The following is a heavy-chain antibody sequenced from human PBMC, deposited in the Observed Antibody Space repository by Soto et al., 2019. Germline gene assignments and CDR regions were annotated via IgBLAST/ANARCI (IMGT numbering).Heavy chain of an antibody. CDR1: GFTFSNYA. CDR2: VSGSGGST. CDR3: AKEGTPWQWLGPVDY. Sequence: EHLLESGGGLVQPGGSLRLSCAASGFTFSNYAMSWVRQAPGKGLEWVSGVSGSGGSTFYADSVKGRFTISRDNSKNTLYLQMNRLRAEDTALYYCAKEGTPWQWLGPVDYWGQGTLVTVSS. V-gene: IGHV3-23*01. J-gene: IGHJ4*02. D-gene: IGHD6-19*01.